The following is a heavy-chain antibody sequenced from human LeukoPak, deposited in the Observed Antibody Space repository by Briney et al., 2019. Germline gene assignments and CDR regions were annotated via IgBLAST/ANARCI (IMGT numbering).Heavy chain of an antibody. Sequence: PGMSLRLACAASGFTFSGNGMHWVRQAPGKGLEWVAVIWYDGSNKYYADSVKGRFTISRDNSKNTRSLQMNSLRADDTGVYYCARWGPSKTFDYWGQGTLVTVSS. D-gene: IGHD2-2*01. CDR1: GFTFSGNG. V-gene: IGHV3-33*01. CDR3: ARWGPSKTFDY. CDR2: IWYDGSNK. J-gene: IGHJ4*02.